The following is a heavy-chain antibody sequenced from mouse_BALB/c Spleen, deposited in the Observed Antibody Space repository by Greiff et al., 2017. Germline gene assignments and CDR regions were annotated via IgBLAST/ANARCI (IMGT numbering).Heavy chain of an antibody. Sequence: VKLVESGGGLVQPGGSLKLSCAASGFTFSSYTMSWVRQTPEKRLEWVAYISNGGGSTYYPDTVKGRFTISRDNAKNTLYLQMSSLKSEDTAMYYCARHDGNSLDYWGQGTTLTVSS. D-gene: IGHD2-1*01. J-gene: IGHJ2*01. V-gene: IGHV5-12-2*01. CDR3: ARHDGNSLDY. CDR1: GFTFSSYT. CDR2: ISNGGGST.